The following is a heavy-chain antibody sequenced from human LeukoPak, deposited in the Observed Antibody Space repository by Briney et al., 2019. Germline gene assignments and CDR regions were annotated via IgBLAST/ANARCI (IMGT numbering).Heavy chain of an antibody. CDR2: IYTDGSST. Sequence: GGSLRLSCAASGFTFSNYWMHWVRQAPGKGLVWVSRIYTDGSSTNYADSVKGRFTISRDNSKNTLYLQMNSLRAEDTAVYYCARGYYYGSGRPFDIWGQGTMVTVSS. CDR3: ARGYYYGSGRPFDI. V-gene: IGHV3-74*01. CDR1: GFTFSNYW. J-gene: IGHJ3*02. D-gene: IGHD3-10*01.